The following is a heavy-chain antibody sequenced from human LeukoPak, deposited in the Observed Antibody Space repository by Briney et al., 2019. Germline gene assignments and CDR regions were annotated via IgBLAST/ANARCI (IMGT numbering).Heavy chain of an antibody. Sequence: GASVKVSCKASGYTFTGYYMHWVRQAPGQGLEWMGWINPNSGGTNYAQKFQGWVTMTRDTSISTASMELSRLRSDDTAVYYCARDRGVGATRGRDAFDIWGQGTMVTVSS. CDR3: ARDRGVGATRGRDAFDI. V-gene: IGHV1-2*04. J-gene: IGHJ3*02. CDR1: GYTFTGYY. CDR2: INPNSGGT. D-gene: IGHD1-26*01.